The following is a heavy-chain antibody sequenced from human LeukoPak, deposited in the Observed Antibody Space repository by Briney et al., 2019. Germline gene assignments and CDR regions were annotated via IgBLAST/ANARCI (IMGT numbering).Heavy chain of an antibody. D-gene: IGHD7-27*01. CDR3: ASSALGTDPFYFQH. J-gene: IGHJ1*01. CDR2: IYTSGST. V-gene: IGHV4-4*07. CDR1: GGSISSYY. Sequence: SETLSLTCTVSGGSISSYYWSWIRQPAGKGLEWIGRIYTSGSTNYNPSLKSRVTMSVDTSKNQFSLQLSSVTAADTAVYYCASSALGTDPFYFQHWGQGTLVTVSS.